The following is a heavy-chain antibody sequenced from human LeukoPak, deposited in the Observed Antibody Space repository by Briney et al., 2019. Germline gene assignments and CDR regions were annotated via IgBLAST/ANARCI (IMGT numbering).Heavy chain of an antibody. V-gene: IGHV1-24*01. CDR1: GYTLTELS. CDR2: FDPEDGET. CDR3: ATGANYYDSSGYPSRGYFDY. D-gene: IGHD3-22*01. J-gene: IGHJ4*02. Sequence: GASVKVSCKVSGYTLTELSMHWVRQAPGKGLEWMGGFDPEDGETIYAQKFQGRVTMTKDTSTDTAYMELSSLRSEDTAVYYCATGANYYDSSGYPSRGYFDYWGQGTLVTVSS.